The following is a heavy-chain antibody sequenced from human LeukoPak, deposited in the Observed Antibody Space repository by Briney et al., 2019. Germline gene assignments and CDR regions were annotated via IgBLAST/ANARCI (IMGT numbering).Heavy chain of an antibody. CDR1: GYSFSDYW. CDR2: IFPDDSDT. CDR3: AMTYSASWYGGY. D-gene: IGHD6-13*01. J-gene: IGHJ4*02. V-gene: IGHV5-51*01. Sequence: GESLKISCKGPGYSFSDYWIGWVRQMPGKGLEWMGMIFPDDSDTRYSPSFQGHVTISADKSITTAYLRWSSLKASDTAMYYCAMTYSASWYGGYWGQGTLVTVSS.